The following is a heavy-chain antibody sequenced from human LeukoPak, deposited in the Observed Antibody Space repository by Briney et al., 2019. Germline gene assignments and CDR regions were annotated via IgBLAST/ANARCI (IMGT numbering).Heavy chain of an antibody. V-gene: IGHV3-64*01. CDR2: ISSNGGST. J-gene: IGHJ5*02. D-gene: IGHD6-13*01. Sequence: GGSLRLSCAASGFTFSSYAMSWVRQAPGKGLEYVSAISSNGGSTYYANSVKGRFTISRDNSKNTLYLQMGSLRAEDMAVYYCARGLSSSFWFDPWGQGTLVTVSS. CDR1: GFTFSSYA. CDR3: ARGLSSSFWFDP.